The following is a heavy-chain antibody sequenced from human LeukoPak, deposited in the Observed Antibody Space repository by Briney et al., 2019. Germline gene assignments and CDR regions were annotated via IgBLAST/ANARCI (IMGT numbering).Heavy chain of an antibody. CDR1: GGSISGYY. D-gene: IGHD3-10*01. J-gene: IGHJ4*02. Sequence: SETLSLTCTVSGGSISGYYWSWIRQSPGKGLEWIGYIYYSGSTNYNPSLKSRVTISVDTSKNQFSLKLSSVTAADTAVYYCARLYGSGSPDYWGQGTLVTVSS. V-gene: IGHV4-59*08. CDR2: IYYSGST. CDR3: ARLYGSGSPDY.